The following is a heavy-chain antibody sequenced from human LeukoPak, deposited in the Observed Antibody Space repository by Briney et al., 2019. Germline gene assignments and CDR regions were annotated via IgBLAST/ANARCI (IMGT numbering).Heavy chain of an antibody. Sequence: GGSLRLSCAASGFTFSSYWMSWVRQAPGKGLEWVANIKQDGSEKYYVDSVKGRFTISRDNAKNSLYLQMNSLRAEDTAVYYCARDLHGSMVRGVIISYYYYGMDVWGQGTTVTVSS. D-gene: IGHD3-10*01. CDR2: IKQDGSEK. V-gene: IGHV3-7*01. CDR1: GFTFSSYW. CDR3: ARDLHGSMVRGVIISYYYYGMDV. J-gene: IGHJ6*02.